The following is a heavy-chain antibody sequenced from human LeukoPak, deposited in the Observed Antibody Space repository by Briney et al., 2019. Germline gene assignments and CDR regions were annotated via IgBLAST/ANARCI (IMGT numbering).Heavy chain of an antibody. CDR1: GFTFSDYY. CDR3: AKSYEWGSSSWYFDY. V-gene: IGHV3-11*04. J-gene: IGHJ4*02. Sequence: GGSLRLSCAASGFTFSDYYMSWIRQAPGKGLEWVSYISGGADTIYYADSVKGRFTISRDNAKNTLYLQMNSLRAEDTAVYYCAKSYEWGSSSWYFDYWGQGTLVTVSS. CDR2: ISGGADTI. D-gene: IGHD6-13*01.